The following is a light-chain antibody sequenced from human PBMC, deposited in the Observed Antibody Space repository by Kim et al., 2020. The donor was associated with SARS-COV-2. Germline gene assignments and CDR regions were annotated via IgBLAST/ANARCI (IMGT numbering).Light chain of an antibody. Sequence: SSELTQDPAVSVALGQTVRITCQGDSHRSYYETWYQQKPGQAPILVIYGKNNLPSGIPDRVSGSSSGNTASLTITGTQEGDEADYYGNSRDTNDNVHFGG. CDR2: GKN. CDR1: SHRSYY. J-gene: IGLJ2*01. V-gene: IGLV3-19*01. CDR3: NSRDTNDNVH.